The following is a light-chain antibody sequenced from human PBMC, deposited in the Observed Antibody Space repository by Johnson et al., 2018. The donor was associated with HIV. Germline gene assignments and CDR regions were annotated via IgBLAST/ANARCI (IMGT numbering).Light chain of an antibody. J-gene: IGLJ1*01. CDR1: SSNIGNNY. CDR3: GTWDSSLSAGYV. Sequence: QSVLTQPPSVSAAPGQRVTISCYGSSSNIGNNYVSWYQQLPGTAPKLLIYENNKRPSGIPERFSGSKSGTSATLGITGLQTGDEADYYCGTWDSSLSAGYVFGTGTKVTVL. V-gene: IGLV1-51*02. CDR2: ENN.